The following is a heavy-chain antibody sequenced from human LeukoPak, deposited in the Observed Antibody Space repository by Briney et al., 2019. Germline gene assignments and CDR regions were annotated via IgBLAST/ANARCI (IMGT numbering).Heavy chain of an antibody. J-gene: IGHJ4*02. CDR3: AKVPGDYGLFDY. D-gene: IGHD4-17*01. CDR1: GFTFSSYA. V-gene: IGHV3-23*01. Sequence: GSLRLSCAASGFTFSSYAMSWVRQAPGKGLEWVSAISGSGGSTYYADSMKGRFTISRDNSKNTLYLQMNSLRAEDTAVYYCAKVPGDYGLFDYWGQGTLVTVSS. CDR2: ISGSGGST.